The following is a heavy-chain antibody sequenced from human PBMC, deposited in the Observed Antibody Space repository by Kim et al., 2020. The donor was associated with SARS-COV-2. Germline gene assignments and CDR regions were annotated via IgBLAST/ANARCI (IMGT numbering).Heavy chain of an antibody. Sequence: GGSLRLSCAASGFTFSTYWMTWVRQPPGKGLEWVANIKQGGTEAYYVDSVKGRFTISRDNAKNSLYLDVNSLRVEDTAVYYCTRTHYGDYVWGQGTLVTVSS. D-gene: IGHD4-17*01. CDR1: GFTFSTYW. CDR3: TRTHYGDYV. CDR2: IKQGGTEA. V-gene: IGHV3-7*01. J-gene: IGHJ4*02.